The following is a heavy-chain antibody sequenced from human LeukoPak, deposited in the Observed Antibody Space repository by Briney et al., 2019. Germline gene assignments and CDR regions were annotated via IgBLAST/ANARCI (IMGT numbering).Heavy chain of an antibody. CDR3: AKDMKLGDYGSRDIDY. Sequence: PGGSLRLSCAASGFTFDDYAMDWVRHAPGKGLEWVSCISWNSGSIGYADSVKGRFTISRDNAKNSLYLQMNSLRAEDTALYYCAKDMKLGDYGSRDIDYWGQGTLVTVSS. J-gene: IGHJ4*02. CDR1: GFTFDDYA. V-gene: IGHV3-9*01. D-gene: IGHD3-10*01. CDR2: ISWNSGSI.